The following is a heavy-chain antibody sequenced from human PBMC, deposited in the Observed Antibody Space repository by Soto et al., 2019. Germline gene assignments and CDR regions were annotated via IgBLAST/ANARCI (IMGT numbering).Heavy chain of an antibody. D-gene: IGHD1-26*01. V-gene: IGHV4-31*03. CDR3: ASGDAWEVLFVY. J-gene: IGHJ4*02. CDR2: IYFSGST. Sequence: QVQLQESGPGLVKPSQTLSLTCSVSGASVNSGGYYWSWIRQLPGKGLEWIGYIYFSGSTYYNPSHASRVSISLDTSQNQFSLNLRSVTAADTAVYFCASGDAWEVLFVYWGQGTLVTVSS. CDR1: GASVNSGGYY.